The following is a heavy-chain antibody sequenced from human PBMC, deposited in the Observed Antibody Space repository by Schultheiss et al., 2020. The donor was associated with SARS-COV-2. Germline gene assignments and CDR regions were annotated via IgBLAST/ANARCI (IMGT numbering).Heavy chain of an antibody. J-gene: IGHJ5*02. D-gene: IGHD3-22*01. V-gene: IGHV3-13*01. CDR1: GFTFSSND. CDR3: ARGDYYYDSSGYVGFDP. Sequence: GGSLRLSCAASGFTFSSNDMHWVRQGIGKGLEWVSGIGAAGDTFYSDSVKGRFTISRDNAKNSLYLQMNSLRAGDTAVYYCARGDYYYDSSGYVGFDPWGQGTLVTVSS. CDR2: IGAAGDT.